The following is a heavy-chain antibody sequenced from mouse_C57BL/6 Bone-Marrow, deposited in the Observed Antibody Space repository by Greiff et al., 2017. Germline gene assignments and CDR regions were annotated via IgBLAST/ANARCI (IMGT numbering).Heavy chain of an antibody. CDR1: GFTFSSYA. CDR2: ISSGGDYI. V-gene: IGHV5-9-1*02. CDR3: TRGYYGSVYYYAMDY. J-gene: IGHJ4*01. Sequence: EVKLMESGEGLVKPGGSLQLSCAASGFTFSSYAMSWVRQTPEKRLEWVAYISSGGDYIYYADTVKGRFTISRDNARNTLYLQMSSLKSEDTAMYYCTRGYYGSVYYYAMDYWGQGTSVTVSS. D-gene: IGHD1-1*01.